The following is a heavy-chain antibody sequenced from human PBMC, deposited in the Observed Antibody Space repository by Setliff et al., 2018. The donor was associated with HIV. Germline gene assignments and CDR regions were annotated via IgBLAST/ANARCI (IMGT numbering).Heavy chain of an antibody. Sequence: SETLSLTCTVSGGSISSGGYYWSWIRQHPGKGLEWIGYIYYSGSTSYNPSLKSRVTMSLDTSKNQFSLKLRSVTAADTAVYYCARGAYYDILTAYFSYFDLWGRGTLVTVSS. J-gene: IGHJ2*01. CDR1: GGSISSGGYY. V-gene: IGHV4-31*03. D-gene: IGHD3-9*01. CDR2: IYYSGST. CDR3: ARGAYYDILTAYFSYFDL.